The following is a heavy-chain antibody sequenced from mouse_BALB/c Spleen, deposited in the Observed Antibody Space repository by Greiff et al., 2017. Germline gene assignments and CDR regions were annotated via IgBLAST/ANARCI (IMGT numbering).Heavy chain of an antibody. J-gene: IGHJ2*01. CDR1: GYTFTDYA. V-gene: IGHV1S137*01. Sequence: VKLQQSGAELVRPGVSVKISCKGSGYTFTDYAMHWVKQSHAKSLEWIGVISTYYGDASYNQKFKGKATMTVDKSSSTAYMELARLTSEDSAIYYCALITTVVEEDYWGQGTTLTVSS. CDR2: ISTYYGDA. CDR3: ALITTVVEEDY. D-gene: IGHD1-1*01.